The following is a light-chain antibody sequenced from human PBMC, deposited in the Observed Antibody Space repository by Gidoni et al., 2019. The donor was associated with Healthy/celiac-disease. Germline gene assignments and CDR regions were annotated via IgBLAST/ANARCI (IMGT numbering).Light chain of an antibody. V-gene: IGKV1-39*01. CDR1: QRISSY. Sequence: DIQMTQSPSSLSASVGDRVTITCRARQRISSYLNWYQQKPGKAPKLLIYAASSLQSGVPSRFSGSGSGTDFTLTISSLQPEDFATYYCQQSYSTPCSFGQGTKLEIK. J-gene: IGKJ2*04. CDR2: AAS. CDR3: QQSYSTPCS.